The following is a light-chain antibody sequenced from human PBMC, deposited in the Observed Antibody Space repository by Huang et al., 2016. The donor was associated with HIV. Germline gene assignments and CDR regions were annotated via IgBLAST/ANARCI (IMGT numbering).Light chain of an antibody. J-gene: IGKJ1*01. CDR3: QQSYNTPPT. V-gene: IGKV1-39*01. CDR2: GAS. Sequence: DIQMTQSPASLSASVGDRVTITCRATQSISNYVNWYQQKPGKAPTLLIYGASTLQSGVQSRVSGSGSGTDFTLTISSLQPEDFTTYYCQQSYNTPPTFGQGTKVEI. CDR1: QSISNY.